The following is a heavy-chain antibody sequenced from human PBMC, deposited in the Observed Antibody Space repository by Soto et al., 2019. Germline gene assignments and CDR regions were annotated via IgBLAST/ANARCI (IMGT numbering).Heavy chain of an antibody. CDR3: AREGATDYYDSSGSIDY. J-gene: IGHJ4*02. V-gene: IGHV3-33*01. CDR1: GFTFSSYG. D-gene: IGHD3-22*01. CDR2: IWYDGSNK. Sequence: GSLRLSCAASGFTFSSYGMHWVRQAPGKGLEWVAVIWYDGSNKYYADSVKGRFTISRDNSKNTLYLQMNSLRAEDTAVYYCAREGATDYYDSSGSIDYWGQGTLVTVSS.